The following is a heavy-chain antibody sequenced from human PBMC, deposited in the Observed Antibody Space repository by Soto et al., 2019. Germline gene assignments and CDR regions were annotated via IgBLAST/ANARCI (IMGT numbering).Heavy chain of an antibody. Sequence: GGSLRLSCAASEFTFSSYGMHWVRQAPGKGLEWVAVISYVGSNKYYAGSVKGRFTISRDNSKNTLYLQMNSLRAEDTAVYYCAKVEGSRSDPWGQGTLVTVSS. CDR2: ISYVGSNK. CDR3: AKVEGSRSDP. D-gene: IGHD2-2*01. V-gene: IGHV3-30*18. J-gene: IGHJ5*02. CDR1: EFTFSSYG.